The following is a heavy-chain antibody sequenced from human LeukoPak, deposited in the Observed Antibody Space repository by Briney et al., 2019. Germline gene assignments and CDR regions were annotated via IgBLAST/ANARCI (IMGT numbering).Heavy chain of an antibody. V-gene: IGHV3-48*03. CDR1: GVTFSSYE. J-gene: IGHJ4*02. CDR3: TRVSAHNWSYGWY. D-gene: IGHD1-7*01. Sequence: GGSLRLSCAASGVTFSSYEMNWVRQAPGKGLEWVSYISSSGSTIYYADSVKGRFTISRDNAKNSLYLQMNSLRAEDTAVYYCTRVSAHNWSYGWYWGQGTLVTISS. CDR2: ISSSGSTI.